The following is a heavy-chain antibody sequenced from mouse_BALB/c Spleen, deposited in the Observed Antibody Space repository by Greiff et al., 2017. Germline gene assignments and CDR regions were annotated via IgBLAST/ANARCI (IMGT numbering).Heavy chain of an antibody. CDR3: ARGTFYGGTAMDY. CDR1: GYAFSSSW. V-gene: IGHV1-82*01. D-gene: IGHD1-1*01. CDR2: IYPGDGDT. Sequence: QVQLQQSGPELVKPGASVKISCKASGYAFSSSWMNWVKQRPGQGLEWIGRIYPGDGDTNYNGKFKGKATLTADKSSSTAYMQLSSLTSVDSAVYFCARGTFYGGTAMDYWGQGTSVTVSS. J-gene: IGHJ4*01.